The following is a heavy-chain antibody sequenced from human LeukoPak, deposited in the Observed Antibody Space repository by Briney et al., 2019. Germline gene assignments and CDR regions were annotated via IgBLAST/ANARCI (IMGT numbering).Heavy chain of an antibody. CDR1: GFTVSSNY. V-gene: IGHV3-53*01. CDR3: ARDLDY. J-gene: IGHJ4*02. CDR2: MYSGGKT. Sequence: GGSLRLSCAASGFTVSSNYMSWVRQAPGKGLEWVSVMYSGGKTYYADSVKGRFTISRDNSKNTLHLQMNSLRAEDTAVYYCARDLDYWGQGTLVTVSS.